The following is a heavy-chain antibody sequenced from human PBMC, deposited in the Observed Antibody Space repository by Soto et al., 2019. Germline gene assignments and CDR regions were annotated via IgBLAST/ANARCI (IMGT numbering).Heavy chain of an antibody. D-gene: IGHD3-10*01. CDR1: GGSFSGYY. CDR2: INHSGST. V-gene: IGHV4-34*01. CDR3: ARGSITMVRGVIITDYYYYGMDV. Sequence: PSETLSLTCAVYGGSFSGYYWSWIRQPPGKGLEWIGEINHSGSTNYNPSLKSRVTISVDTSKNQFSLKLSSVTAADTAVYYCARGSITMVRGVIITDYYYYGMDVWGQGTTVT. J-gene: IGHJ6*02.